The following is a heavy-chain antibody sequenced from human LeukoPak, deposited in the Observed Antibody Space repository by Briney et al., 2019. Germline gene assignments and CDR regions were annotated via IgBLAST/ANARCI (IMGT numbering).Heavy chain of an antibody. V-gene: IGHV4-4*07. CDR2: IYTSGST. CDR1: GGSISSYY. J-gene: IGHJ5*02. D-gene: IGHD3-22*01. CDR3: ARAQGSSGLNWFDP. Sequence: SETLSLTCTVSGGSISSYYWSWIRQPAGKGLEWIGRIYTSGSTNYNPSLKSRVTTSVDTSKNQFSLKLSSVTAADTAVYYCARAQGSSGLNWFDPWGQGTLVTVSS.